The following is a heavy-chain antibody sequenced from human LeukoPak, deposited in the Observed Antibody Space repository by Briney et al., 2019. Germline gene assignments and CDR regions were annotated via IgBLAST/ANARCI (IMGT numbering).Heavy chain of an antibody. J-gene: IGHJ4*02. V-gene: IGHV3-23*01. CDR3: ANGDDSSGFYYSWTY. D-gene: IGHD3-22*01. Sequence: GGSLRLSCAASGFTFSTYTMAWVRQAPGGGREWVSDISGDGGSTYYEVAVKGRFAISRDNSKNTLYLQMNSLRAEDTAMYYCANGDDSSGFYYSWTYWGQGTLVTVSS. CDR2: ISGDGGST. CDR1: GFTFSTYT.